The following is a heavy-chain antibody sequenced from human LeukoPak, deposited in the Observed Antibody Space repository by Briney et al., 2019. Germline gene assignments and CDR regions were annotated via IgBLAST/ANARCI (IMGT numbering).Heavy chain of an antibody. CDR3: ARGANDGYSAYPY. Sequence: PGGSLRLSCTASGFTSSSYAMNWVRQAPGKGLEWVSAISGSGSSTYYADSVKGRFTISRDNSKSTPYLQMNSLRAEDTAVYFCARGANDGYSAYPYWGQGALVTVSS. CDR2: ISGSGSST. D-gene: IGHD5-12*01. CDR1: GFTSSSYA. V-gene: IGHV3-23*01. J-gene: IGHJ4*02.